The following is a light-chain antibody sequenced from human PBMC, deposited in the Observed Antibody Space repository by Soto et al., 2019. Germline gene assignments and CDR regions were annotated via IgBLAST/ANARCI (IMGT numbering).Light chain of an antibody. Sequence: QSVLTQPASVSGSPGQSITISCTGTSSDVGAYNYVSWFQQYPGKAPKLMIYEVSNRPSGVSNRFSGSKSGNTASLTISGLQAEDEADYYCSSYTNSSTLVVFGGGTNVTVL. J-gene: IGLJ2*01. CDR2: EVS. V-gene: IGLV2-14*01. CDR3: SSYTNSSTLVV. CDR1: SSDVGAYNY.